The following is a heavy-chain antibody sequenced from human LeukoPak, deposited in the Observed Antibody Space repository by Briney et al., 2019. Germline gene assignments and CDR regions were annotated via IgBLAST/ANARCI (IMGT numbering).Heavy chain of an antibody. Sequence: GGSLRLSCGASGFTVSSNYMSWVRQAPGKGLEWVSVLYSGGITYYADSVKGRFTISRDNSKNTLYLQMNSLRAEDTAVYYCAGSGYDSYYAMDVWGQGTTVTVSS. D-gene: IGHD2-15*01. CDR1: GFTVSSNY. CDR3: AGSGYDSYYAMDV. CDR2: LYSGGIT. V-gene: IGHV3-53*01. J-gene: IGHJ6*02.